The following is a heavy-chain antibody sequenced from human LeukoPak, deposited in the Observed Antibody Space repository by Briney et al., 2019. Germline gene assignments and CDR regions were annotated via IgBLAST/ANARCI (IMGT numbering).Heavy chain of an antibody. J-gene: IGHJ6*03. D-gene: IGHD6-13*01. CDR3: ARTYSSSSYYYYYMDV. V-gene: IGHV3-53*01. Sequence: GGSLRLSCAASGFTVSSNYMSWVRQAPGKGLEWVSVIYSGGSTYYADSVEGRFTISRDNSKNTLYLQMNSLRAEDTAVYYCARTYSSSSYYYYYMDVWGKGTTVTVSS. CDR2: IYSGGST. CDR1: GFTVSSNY.